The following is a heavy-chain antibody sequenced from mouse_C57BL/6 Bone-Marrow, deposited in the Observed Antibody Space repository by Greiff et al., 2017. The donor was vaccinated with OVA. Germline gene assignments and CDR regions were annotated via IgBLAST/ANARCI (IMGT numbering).Heavy chain of an antibody. D-gene: IGHD2-4*01. CDR3: ARYDYDGGFDY. CDR2: ISSGSSTI. V-gene: IGHV5-17*01. CDR1: GFTFSDYG. J-gene: IGHJ2*01. Sequence: EVMLVESGGGLVKPGGSLKLSCAASGFTFSDYGMHWVRQAPEKGLEWVAYISSGSSTIYYAETVKGRFTISRDNAKNTLFLQMTSLRSEDTAMYYCARYDYDGGFDYWGQGTTLTVSS.